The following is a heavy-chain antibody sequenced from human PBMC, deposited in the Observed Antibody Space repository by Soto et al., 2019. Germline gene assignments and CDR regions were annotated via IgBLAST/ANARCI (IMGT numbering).Heavy chain of an antibody. CDR2: ISSGGSTK. Sequence: QVQLVESGGGLVKPGGSLRLSCAASGFTFSDYYMSWIRQAPGKGLEWVSYISSGGSTKYYADSVKGRFTISRDNARRPLSIRRRSLRAGDAVIYDRAKGGGCFYNCLWGSYSQGAFDVWGQGTMVTVSS. CDR1: GFTFSDYY. J-gene: IGHJ3*01. CDR3: AKGGGCFYNCLWGSYSQGAFDV. V-gene: IGHV3-11*01. D-gene: IGHD3-16*01.